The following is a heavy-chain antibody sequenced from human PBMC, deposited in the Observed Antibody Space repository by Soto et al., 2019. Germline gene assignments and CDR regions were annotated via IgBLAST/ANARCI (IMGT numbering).Heavy chain of an antibody. Sequence: PGGSLRLSCAASGFTFDDYAMHWVRQAPGKGLEWVSGISWNSGSIGYADSVKGRFTISRDNAKNSLYLQMNSLRAEDTALYYCAKDRSSSEYYYYGMDVWGQGTTVTVS. CDR3: AKDRSSSEYYYYGMDV. CDR2: ISWNSGSI. J-gene: IGHJ6*02. CDR1: GFTFDDYA. V-gene: IGHV3-9*01. D-gene: IGHD6-6*01.